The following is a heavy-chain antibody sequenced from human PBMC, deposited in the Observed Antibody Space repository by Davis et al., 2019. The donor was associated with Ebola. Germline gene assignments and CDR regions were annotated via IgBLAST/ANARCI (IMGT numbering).Heavy chain of an antibody. CDR1: GGSISSGGYY. Sequence: PGGSLRLSCTVSGGSISSGGYYWSWIRQHPGKGLEWIGYIYYSGSTNYNPSLKSRVTISVDTSKNQFSLKLSSVTAADTAVYYCARQTTITSYYYGMDVWGQGTTVTISS. CDR3: ARQTTITSYYYGMDV. V-gene: IGHV4-61*08. J-gene: IGHJ6*02. CDR2: IYYSGST. D-gene: IGHD5-24*01.